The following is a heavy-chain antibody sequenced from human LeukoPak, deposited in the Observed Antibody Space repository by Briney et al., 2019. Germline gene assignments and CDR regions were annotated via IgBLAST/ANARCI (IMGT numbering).Heavy chain of an antibody. CDR2: IYYSGIT. Sequence: SETLSLTCTVSGGSISSSSHYWGWIRQPPGKGLEWIGSIYYSGITYYNPSLKSRVTISVDTSKNQFSLKLSSVTAADTAVYYCAKVLWFGEFRGRGGNWFDPWGQGTLVTVSS. D-gene: IGHD3-10*01. V-gene: IGHV4-39*01. CDR3: AKVLWFGEFRGRGGNWFDP. CDR1: GGSISSSSHY. J-gene: IGHJ5*02.